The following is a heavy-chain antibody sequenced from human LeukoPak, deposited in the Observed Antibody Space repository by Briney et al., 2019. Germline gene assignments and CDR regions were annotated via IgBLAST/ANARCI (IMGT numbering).Heavy chain of an antibody. V-gene: IGHV1-46*01. CDR1: GYTFTMYY. CDR3: ARDGVGSSNGEAFDI. J-gene: IGHJ3*02. Sequence: GASVKVSCKASGYTFTMYYIHWVRQAPGQGLEWMGIINPSGGSTSYAQKFQGRVTMTRDMSTSTVYMELSSLRSEDTAVYYCARDGVGSSNGEAFDIWGQGTMVTVSS. CDR2: INPSGGST. D-gene: IGHD6-13*01.